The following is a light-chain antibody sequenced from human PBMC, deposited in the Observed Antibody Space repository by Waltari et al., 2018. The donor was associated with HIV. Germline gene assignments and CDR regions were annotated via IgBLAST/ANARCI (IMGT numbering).Light chain of an antibody. V-gene: IGLV2-11*01. CDR1: NSDVGGYNW. Sequence: QSALTQPRSVSGSPGQSVTISCTGTNSDVGGYNWLTWYQQHPGKVPNLMVYYVSKLPSVFPDRFAASKSDNSAYLTISGLQAYDEGDYYCCSYVCNFTWVFGGGTILTVL. J-gene: IGLJ3*02. CDR2: YVS. CDR3: CSYVCNFTWV.